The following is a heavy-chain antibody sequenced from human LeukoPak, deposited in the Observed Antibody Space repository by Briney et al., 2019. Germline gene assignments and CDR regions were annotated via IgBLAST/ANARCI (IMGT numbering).Heavy chain of an antibody. J-gene: IGHJ4*02. D-gene: IGHD3-10*01. Sequence: SETLSLTCTVSGGSISSRSYYWGWIRQPPGKGLEWIGRIYTSGSTNYNPSLKSRVTMSVDTSKNQFSLKLSSVTAADTAVYYCAREDYYGSGSYTPYYFDYWGQGTLVTVSS. CDR1: GGSISSRSYY. CDR3: AREDYYGSGSYTPYYFDY. V-gene: IGHV4-39*07. CDR2: IYTSGST.